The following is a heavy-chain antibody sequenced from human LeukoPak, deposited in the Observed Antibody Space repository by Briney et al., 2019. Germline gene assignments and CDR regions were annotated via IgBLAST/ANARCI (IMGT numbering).Heavy chain of an antibody. D-gene: IGHD2-21*02. J-gene: IGHJ5*02. CDR3: ARVVNYYSMFDP. CDR1: GGSISSYY. V-gene: IGHV4-59*08. CDR2: IYYSGST. Sequence: PSETLSLTCTVSGGSISSYYWSWIRQPPGKGLEWIGYIYYSGSTNYNPSFKSRVTISVDTSKNQFSLKLSSVTAADTAVYYCARVVNYYSMFDPWGQGTLVTVSS.